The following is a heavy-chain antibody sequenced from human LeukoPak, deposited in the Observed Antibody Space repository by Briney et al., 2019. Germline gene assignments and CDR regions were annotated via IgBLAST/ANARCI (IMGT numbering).Heavy chain of an antibody. V-gene: IGHV3-48*03. J-gene: IGHJ6*03. CDR2: ISSSGSTI. CDR1: GFTFSSYE. Sequence: GGSLRLSCAASGFTFSSYEMNWVRQAPGKGLEWVSYISSSGSTIYYADSVKGRFTISRDNAKNSLHLQMNSLRAEDTAVYYCARAPLITMVRGVKYYYYYMDVWGKGTTVTISS. D-gene: IGHD3-10*01. CDR3: ARAPLITMVRGVKYYYYYMDV.